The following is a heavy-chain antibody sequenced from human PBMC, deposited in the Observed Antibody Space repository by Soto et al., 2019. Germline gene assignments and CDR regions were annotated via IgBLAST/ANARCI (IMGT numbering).Heavy chain of an antibody. D-gene: IGHD3-16*01. J-gene: IGHJ6*03. CDR3: ARGPYYDLIWNYYYMDV. V-gene: IGHV4-59*08. Sequence: QVQLQESGPGLVKPSETLSLSCSVSGGSISGHYWIWVRQTPGKGLEWIGYMYYSGSTNYNPSLKSRVTISVDTSKNHFSLRLTSVTAADTAVYYCARGPYYDLIWNYYYMDVWGKWTTVTVSS. CDR1: GGSISGHY. CDR2: MYYSGST.